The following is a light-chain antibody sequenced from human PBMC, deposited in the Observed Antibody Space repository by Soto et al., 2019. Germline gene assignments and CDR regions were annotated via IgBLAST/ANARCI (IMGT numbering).Light chain of an antibody. V-gene: IGKV3-11*01. Sequence: EIVLTQSPATLSLSPGERATLSCRASQSVSSYLAWYQQKPGQAPRLLIYDASNRATGIPARFSGSVSGTDFTLTISSLEPEDFAVYYCKQRSNWLTFGGGTKVEIK. J-gene: IGKJ4*01. CDR3: KQRSNWLT. CDR2: DAS. CDR1: QSVSSY.